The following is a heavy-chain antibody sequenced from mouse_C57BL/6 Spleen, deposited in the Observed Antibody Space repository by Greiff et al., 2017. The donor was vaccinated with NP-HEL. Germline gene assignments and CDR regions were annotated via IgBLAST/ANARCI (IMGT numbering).Heavy chain of an antibody. D-gene: IGHD1-1*01. J-gene: IGHJ4*01. CDR2: IWSGGST. CDR1: GFSLTSYG. V-gene: IGHV2-2*01. CDR3: ARSPLTVVADYYAMDY. Sequence: QVQLQQSGPGLVQPSQSLSITCTVSGFSLTSYGVHWVRQSPGKGLEWLGVIWSGGSTDYNAAFISRLSISKDNSKSQVFFKMNSLQADDTAIYYCARSPLTVVADYYAMDYWGQGTSVTVSA.